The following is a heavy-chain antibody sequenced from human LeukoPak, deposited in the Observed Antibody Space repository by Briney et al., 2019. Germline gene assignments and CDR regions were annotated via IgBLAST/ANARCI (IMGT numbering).Heavy chain of an antibody. CDR3: TREDYYHASGH. J-gene: IGHJ4*02. CDR1: GFTFTDHY. Sequence: SGGSLRLSCAASGFTFTDHYMSWVRQAPGKGLEWVSYISSSGDIIYYADSVKGRFTVSRDNAKNSLYLQMNSLRAEDTAVYYCTREDYYHASGHWAQGTLVTVSS. D-gene: IGHD3-10*01. CDR2: ISSSGDII. V-gene: IGHV3-11*04.